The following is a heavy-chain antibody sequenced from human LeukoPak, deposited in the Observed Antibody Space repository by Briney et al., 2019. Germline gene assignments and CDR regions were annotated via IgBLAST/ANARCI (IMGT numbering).Heavy chain of an antibody. D-gene: IGHD2-15*01. CDR1: GGSFSGYY. J-gene: IGHJ4*02. CDR2: INHSGST. Sequence: TSETLSLTCAVYGGSFSGYYWSWIRQPPGKGLEWIGEINHSGSTNYNPSLKSRVTISVDTSKNQFSLKLSSVTAADTAVYYCARVRICATLDYWGQGTLVTVSS. V-gene: IGHV4-34*01. CDR3: ARVRICATLDY.